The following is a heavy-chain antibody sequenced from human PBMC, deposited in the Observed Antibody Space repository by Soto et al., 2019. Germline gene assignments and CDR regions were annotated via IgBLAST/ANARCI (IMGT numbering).Heavy chain of an antibody. Sequence: QVQLQESGPGLVKPSQTLSLTCTVSGGSISSGGYYWSWIRQHPGKGLEWIGYIYYSGNTYYNPSLKSRVTISVDTSKNQCSLKLSSVTAADTAVYYCAREDSSSGGLDYWGQGTLVTVSS. CDR3: AREDSSSGGLDY. D-gene: IGHD6-6*01. V-gene: IGHV4-31*03. CDR2: IYYSGNT. J-gene: IGHJ4*02. CDR1: GGSISSGGYY.